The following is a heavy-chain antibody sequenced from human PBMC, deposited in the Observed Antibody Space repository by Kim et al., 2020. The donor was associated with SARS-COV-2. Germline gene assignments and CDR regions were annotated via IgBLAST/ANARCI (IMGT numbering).Heavy chain of an antibody. D-gene: IGHD2-2*01. Sequence: SETLSLTCTVSGGSISSSSYYWGWIRQPPGKGLEWIGSIYYSGSTYYNPSLKSRVTISVDTSKNQFSLKLSSVTAADTAVYYCARHRSERLGYCSSTSCYSVRWFDPWGQGTLVTVSS. CDR1: GGSISSSSYY. V-gene: IGHV4-39*01. CDR3: ARHRSERLGYCSSTSCYSVRWFDP. CDR2: IYYSGST. J-gene: IGHJ5*02.